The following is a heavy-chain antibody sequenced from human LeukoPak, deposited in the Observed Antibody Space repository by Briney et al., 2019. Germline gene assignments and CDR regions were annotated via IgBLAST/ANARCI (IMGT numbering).Heavy chain of an antibody. V-gene: IGHV3-23*01. Sequence: GGSLRLSCAASGFTFSSYEMNWVRQAPGKGLEWVSAISGSGYTTYYADSVKGRFTISRDNSENTLYLQMNSLRAEDTAVYYCAKSSGYGDYGYYYYYMDVWGKGTTVTISS. J-gene: IGHJ6*03. D-gene: IGHD4-17*01. CDR3: AKSSGYGDYGYYYYYMDV. CDR2: ISGSGYTT. CDR1: GFTFSSYE.